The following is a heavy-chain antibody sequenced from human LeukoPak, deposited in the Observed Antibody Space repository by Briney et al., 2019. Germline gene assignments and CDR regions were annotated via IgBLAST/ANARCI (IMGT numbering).Heavy chain of an antibody. Sequence: GASVKVSCKPSGYTFTSYYLHWVRQAPGQGLEWMGIINPSGGSTSYAQKFQGRVTMTRDTSTSSVYMELSSLRSEDTAVYYCARDPEGSGCYFDYWGQGTLVTVSS. D-gene: IGHD6-19*01. J-gene: IGHJ4*02. CDR1: GYTFTSYY. V-gene: IGHV1-46*01. CDR2: INPSGGST. CDR3: ARDPEGSGCYFDY.